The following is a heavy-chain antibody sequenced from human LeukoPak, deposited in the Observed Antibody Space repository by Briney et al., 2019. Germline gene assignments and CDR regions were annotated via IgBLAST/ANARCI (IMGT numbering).Heavy chain of an antibody. CDR3: ARVKWAIAAAGTCYFDY. CDR2: IIAYNGNT. V-gene: IGHV1-18*01. CDR1: GYTFTSYG. Sequence: ASVKVSCKASGYTFTSYGISWVRQAPGQGLELMGWIIAYNGNTNYAQKLQGRVTMTTDTSTSTASMELRSLRSDDTAVYYCARVKWAIAAAGTCYFDYWGQGTLVTVSS. J-gene: IGHJ4*02. D-gene: IGHD6-13*01.